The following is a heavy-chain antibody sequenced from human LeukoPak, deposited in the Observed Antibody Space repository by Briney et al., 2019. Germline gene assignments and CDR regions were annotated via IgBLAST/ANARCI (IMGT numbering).Heavy chain of an antibody. J-gene: IGHJ4*02. V-gene: IGHV4-59*01. CDR2: IYYSGST. CDR3: ARGSSLAY. Sequence: PSETLSLTCTVSGGSISSYYWSWIRQPPGKGLEWIGDIYYSGSTNCNPSLKSRVTISVDTSKNQFSLKLSSVTAADTAVYYCARGSSLAYWGQGTLVTVSS. D-gene: IGHD6-13*01. CDR1: GGSISSYY.